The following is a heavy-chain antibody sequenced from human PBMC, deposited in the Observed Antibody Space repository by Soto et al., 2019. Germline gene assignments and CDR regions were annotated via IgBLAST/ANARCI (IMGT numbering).Heavy chain of an antibody. J-gene: IGHJ5*02. Sequence: QVQLQESGPGLVKPSATLSLTCNVSGGFIDSFYWSWIRQPPGKGLEWIGYVDYLGSTKYNPSLESRLTISVDTSKNQFSLRLNSVTAADTATYYCARAFGSRNWFDPWGQGTLV. CDR3: ARAFGSRNWFDP. CDR1: GGFIDSFY. V-gene: IGHV4-59*01. D-gene: IGHD3-16*01. CDR2: VDYLGST.